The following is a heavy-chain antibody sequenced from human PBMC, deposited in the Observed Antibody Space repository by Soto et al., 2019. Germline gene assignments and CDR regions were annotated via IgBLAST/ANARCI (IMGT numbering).Heavy chain of an antibody. J-gene: IGHJ6*02. CDR3: AREAGSGSYYPWNV. CDR1: GYAFTDYF. V-gene: IGHV1-2*02. CDR2: INPYSGDT. Sequence: GASVKVSCKASGYAFTDYFVHWVRQAPGRGLEWMGWINPYSGDTNCAQKFQGRITMTLDTSITTAYLELSLLTSDDTAIYYCAREAGSGSYYPWNVWGQGTTVTVSS. D-gene: IGHD3-10*01.